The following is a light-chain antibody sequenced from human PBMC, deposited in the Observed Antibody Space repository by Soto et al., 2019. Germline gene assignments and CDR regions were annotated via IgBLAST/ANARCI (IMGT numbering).Light chain of an antibody. J-gene: IGKJ5*01. CDR3: QQYNSWPIT. CDR1: QSVSSN. Sequence: DIVMTQSPATLSVSPGERATLSCRASQSVSSNLAWYQQKPGQAPRLLIYGASTRATDIPARFSGSGSGTEFTLTISSLQSEDFAVYYCQQYNSWPITFGQGTRLEI. CDR2: GAS. V-gene: IGKV3-15*01.